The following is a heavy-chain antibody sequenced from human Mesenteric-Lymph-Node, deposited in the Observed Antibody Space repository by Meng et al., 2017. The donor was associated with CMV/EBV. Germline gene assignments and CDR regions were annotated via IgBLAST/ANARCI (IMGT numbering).Heavy chain of an antibody. CDR1: GFTFSSYS. CDR2: ISSTSTI. Sequence: GGSLRLSCAASGFTFSSYSMNWVRQAPGKGLEWVSCISSTSTIYYADSVKGRFTISRDNAKNSLYLQMNSLRAEDTAVYYCARDLWEQPPHYFDYWGQGTLVTVSS. D-gene: IGHD1-26*01. J-gene: IGHJ4*02. V-gene: IGHV3-48*04. CDR3: ARDLWEQPPHYFDY.